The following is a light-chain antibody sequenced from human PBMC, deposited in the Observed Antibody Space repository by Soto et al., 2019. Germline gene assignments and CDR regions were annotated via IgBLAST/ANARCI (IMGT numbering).Light chain of an antibody. CDR2: QAS. J-gene: IGKJ2*01. V-gene: IGKV1-5*03. CDR3: QQYHSYPYS. Sequence: DIHMTQSPSTLSVSVRDRVTFTCRASQSVSPWLAWYQQKPGKAPRLLIYQASTLESGVPSRFSGSGTGTEFTLTISSLQPDDFATYYCQQYHSYPYSFGQGTKLEI. CDR1: QSVSPW.